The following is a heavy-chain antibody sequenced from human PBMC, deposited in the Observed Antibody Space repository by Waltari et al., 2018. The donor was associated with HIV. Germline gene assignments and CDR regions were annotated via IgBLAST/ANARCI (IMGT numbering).Heavy chain of an antibody. V-gene: IGHV3-53*01. CDR3: ARDLGSSSWYNYYYGMDV. Sequence: EVELVQPGGGLIKPGVALRLSCGASGFTVGSNYIRWVRQTPGKGLEWVSVIYSGGNTYYADAVKGRFTISRDNSKNTLYLQLNSLRAEDSAVYYCARDLGSSSWYNYYYGMDVWGQGTTVTVSS. J-gene: IGHJ6*02. CDR2: IYSGGNT. D-gene: IGHD6-13*01. CDR1: GFTVGSNY.